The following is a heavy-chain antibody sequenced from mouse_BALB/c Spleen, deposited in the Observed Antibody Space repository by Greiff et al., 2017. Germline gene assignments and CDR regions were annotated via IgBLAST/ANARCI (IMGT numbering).Heavy chain of an antibody. J-gene: IGHJ2*01. V-gene: IGHV1-69*02. Sequence: QVQLKQPGAELVRPGASVKLSCKASGYTFTSYWINWVKQRPGQGLEWIGNIYPSDSYTNYNQKFKDKATLTVDKSSSTAYMQLSSPTSEDSAVYYCTRELEGVPYYFDYWGQGTTLTVSS. CDR1: GYTFTSYW. CDR2: IYPSDSYT. CDR3: TRELEGVPYYFDY.